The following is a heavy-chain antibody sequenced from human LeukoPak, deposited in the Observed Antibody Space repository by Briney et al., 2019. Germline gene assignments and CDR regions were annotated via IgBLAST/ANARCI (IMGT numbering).Heavy chain of an antibody. V-gene: IGHV3-48*01. J-gene: IGHJ4*02. CDR1: GFTFSSYS. CDR2: IRSSGSAI. CDR3: VRDPHALDY. Sequence: GGSLRLSCATYGFTFSSYSMNWVRQAPGKGLEWVSYIRSSGSAIYYADSVKGRFTISRDNAENSLYLQMNSLRVEDTAVYYCVRDPHALDYWGQGTLVTVSS. D-gene: IGHD2-8*01.